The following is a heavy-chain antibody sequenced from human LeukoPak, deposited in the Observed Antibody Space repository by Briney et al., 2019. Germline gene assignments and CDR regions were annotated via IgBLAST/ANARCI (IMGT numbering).Heavy chain of an antibody. CDR3: ARVVYSSGWFDY. V-gene: IGHV4-59*01. D-gene: IGHD6-19*01. Sequence: SETLSLICTVSGGSLSSYYWSWIRQPPGKGLEWIGYIYYSGSTNYNPSLKSRVTISVDTSKNLFSLKLTSVTAADTAVYYCARVVYSSGWFDYWGQGTLVTVSS. CDR2: IYYSGST. CDR1: GGSLSSYY. J-gene: IGHJ4*02.